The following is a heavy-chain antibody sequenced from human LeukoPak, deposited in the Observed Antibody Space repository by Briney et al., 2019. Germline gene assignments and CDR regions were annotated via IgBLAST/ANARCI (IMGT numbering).Heavy chain of an antibody. Sequence: PSETLSLTCTVFGGSIRSSSYYWGWIRQPPGKGLEWIGSVYYSGSTNYRPSLRSRVTIAVDTSKNQFSLKLSSVTATDTAVYYCARHDGSYYTYNFDYWGQGTLVTVSS. CDR2: VYYSGST. D-gene: IGHD3-22*01. V-gene: IGHV4-39*01. CDR3: ARHDGSYYTYNFDY. J-gene: IGHJ4*02. CDR1: GGSIRSSSYY.